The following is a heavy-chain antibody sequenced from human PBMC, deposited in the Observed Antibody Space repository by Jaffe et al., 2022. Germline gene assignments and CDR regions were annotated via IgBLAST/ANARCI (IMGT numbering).Heavy chain of an antibody. Sequence: QVQLQESGPGLVKPSETLSLTCTVSGGSISSYYWSWIRQPPGKGLEWIGYIYYSGSTNYNPSLKSRVTISVDTSKNQFSLKLSSVTAADTAVYYCAGNQITMVRGVIEFDPWGQGTLVTVSS. CDR1: GGSISSYY. CDR2: IYYSGST. V-gene: IGHV4-59*01. D-gene: IGHD3-10*01. J-gene: IGHJ5*02. CDR3: AGNQITMVRGVIEFDP.